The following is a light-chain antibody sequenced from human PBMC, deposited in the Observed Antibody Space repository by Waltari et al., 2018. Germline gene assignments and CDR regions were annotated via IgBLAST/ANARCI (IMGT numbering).Light chain of an antibody. CDR2: EVS. J-gene: IGLJ2*01. Sequence: QSALTQPASVSGSPGQSITISCTGTSSDVGGYNYVSWYQQPPGKAPKPMIYEVSNRPSGVSNRFSGSKSGNTAYLTISGLQAEDDADYYCSSYTSSSTLVVFGGGTKLTVL. CDR3: SSYTSSSTLVV. CDR1: SSDVGGYNY. V-gene: IGLV2-14*01.